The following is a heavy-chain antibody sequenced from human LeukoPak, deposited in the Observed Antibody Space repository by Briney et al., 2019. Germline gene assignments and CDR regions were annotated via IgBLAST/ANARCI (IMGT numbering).Heavy chain of an antibody. CDR2: IRSKANSYAT. Sequence: GGSLRLSCAASGFTFSGSAMHWVPQASGKGLEWVGRIRSKANSYATAYAASVKGMFTISRDDSKNTAYLQMNSLKIEDTAVYYCARETSGSGGIDYWGQGTLVTVSS. V-gene: IGHV3-73*01. J-gene: IGHJ4*02. CDR3: ARETSGSGGIDY. D-gene: IGHD3-16*01. CDR1: GFTFSGSA.